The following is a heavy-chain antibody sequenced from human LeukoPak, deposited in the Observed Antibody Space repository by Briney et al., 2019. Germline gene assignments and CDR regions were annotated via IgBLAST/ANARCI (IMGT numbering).Heavy chain of an antibody. D-gene: IGHD4-17*01. J-gene: IGHJ4*02. CDR1: GGSLSSYY. V-gene: IGHV4-59*01. CDR2: IYYRGST. CDR3: ARGGDYGDLRYFDY. Sequence: KPSETLSLTCTVSGGSLSSYYWSWIRQPPGKGLEWIGYIYYRGSTNYNPSLKSRVTFSVDTSKNQFSLKLNSVTAADTAVYYCARGGDYGDLRYFDYWGQGTLVTVSS.